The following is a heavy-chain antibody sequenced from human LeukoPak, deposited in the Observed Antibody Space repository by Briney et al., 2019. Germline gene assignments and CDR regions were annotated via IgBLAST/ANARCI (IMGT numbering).Heavy chain of an antibody. CDR1: GGTFSSYA. J-gene: IGHJ3*02. V-gene: IGHV1-69*05. D-gene: IGHD2-8*01. Sequence: RASVKVSCKASGGTFSSYAISWVRQAPGQGLEWMGGIIPIFGTANYAQKFQGRVTITTDESTSTAYMELSSLRSEDTAVYYCARDMLYGRYVTFNAFDIWGQGTMVTVSS. CDR2: IIPIFGTA. CDR3: ARDMLYGRYVTFNAFDI.